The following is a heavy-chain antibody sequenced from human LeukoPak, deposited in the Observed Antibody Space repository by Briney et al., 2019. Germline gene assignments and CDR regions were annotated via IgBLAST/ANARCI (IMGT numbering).Heavy chain of an antibody. V-gene: IGHV3-48*03. CDR3: ARSYVVVTAIDAFDI. J-gene: IGHJ3*02. CDR1: GFTFSSYE. CDR2: ISSSGSTI. Sequence: SGGSLRLSCAASGFTFSSYEMNWVRQAPGKGLEWVSHISSSGSTIYYADSVKGRFTISRDNAKNSLYLQMNSLRAEDTAVYYCARSYVVVTAIDAFDIWGQGTMVTVSS. D-gene: IGHD2-21*02.